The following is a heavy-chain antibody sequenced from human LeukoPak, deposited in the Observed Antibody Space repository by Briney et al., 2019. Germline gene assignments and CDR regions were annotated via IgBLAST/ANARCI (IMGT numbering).Heavy chain of an antibody. D-gene: IGHD5-18*01. J-gene: IGHJ6*03. V-gene: IGHV4-59*01. CDR3: ARAQRGYSYSYYMDV. Sequence: SETLSLTCTVSGGPISSYYWSWIRQPPGKGLEWIGYIYYSGSTNYNPSLKSRVTISVDTSKNQFSLKLSSVTAADTAVYYCARAQRGYSYSYYMDVWGKGTTVTVSS. CDR1: GGPISSYY. CDR2: IYYSGST.